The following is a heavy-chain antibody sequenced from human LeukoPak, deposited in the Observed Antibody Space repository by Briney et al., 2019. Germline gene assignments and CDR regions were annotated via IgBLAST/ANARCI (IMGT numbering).Heavy chain of an antibody. J-gene: IGHJ3*02. CDR1: GYTFTANY. CDR3: ARDRGGDAFDI. D-gene: IGHD3-10*01. CDR2: INPNSGGT. V-gene: IGHV1-2*02. Sequence: GASVKVSCKASGYTFTANYMHWVRQAPGQGLEWMGWINPNSGGTKYAKNFQGRVTMTRDTSISTAYMELSGLRSDDTAVYYCARDRGGDAFDIWGQGTMVTVFS.